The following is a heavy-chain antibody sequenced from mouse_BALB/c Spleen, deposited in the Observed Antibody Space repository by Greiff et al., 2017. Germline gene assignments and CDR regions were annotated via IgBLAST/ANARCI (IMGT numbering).Heavy chain of an antibody. CDR2: ISTYYGDD. Sequence: QVQLQQSGAELVRPGVSVKISCKGSGYTFTDYAMHWVKQSHAKSLEWIGVISTYYGDDSYNQKFKGKATMTVDKSSSTAYMELARLTSEDSAIYYCARGNYEDAMDYWGQGTSVTVSS. D-gene: IGHD2-1*01. J-gene: IGHJ4*01. CDR1: GYTFTDYA. V-gene: IGHV1S137*01. CDR3: ARGNYEDAMDY.